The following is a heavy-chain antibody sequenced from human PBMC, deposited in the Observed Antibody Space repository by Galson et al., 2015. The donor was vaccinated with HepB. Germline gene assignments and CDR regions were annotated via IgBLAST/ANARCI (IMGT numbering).Heavy chain of an antibody. J-gene: IGHJ5*02. CDR3: AREEYSSSWYGSKMGNWFDT. D-gene: IGHD2-2*01. CDR1: GFTFSAYT. CDR2: ISSDGNNK. Sequence: SLRLSCAASGFTFSAYTIHWVRQAPGKGLEWVALISSDGNNKYYADSVKGRFTISRATSKNTVYLQMNTLRAEDTAIYYCAREEYSSSWYGSKMGNWFDTWGQGTLVTVSS. V-gene: IGHV3-30*04.